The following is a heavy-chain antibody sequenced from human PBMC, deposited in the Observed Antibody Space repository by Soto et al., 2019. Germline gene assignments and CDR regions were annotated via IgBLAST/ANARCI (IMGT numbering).Heavy chain of an antibody. Sequence: SQTLSLTCAISGDSVSSNGAAWNWIRQSPSRGLEWLGRTYYRSKWYNDYAVSVKSRITINPDTSKNQFSLQLNSVTPEDTAVYDGAREEDYGGNFDDWGQGTLVTVAS. CDR2: TYYRSKWYN. CDR3: AREEDYGGNFDD. CDR1: GDSVSSNGAA. D-gene: IGHD4-17*01. V-gene: IGHV6-1*01. J-gene: IGHJ4*02.